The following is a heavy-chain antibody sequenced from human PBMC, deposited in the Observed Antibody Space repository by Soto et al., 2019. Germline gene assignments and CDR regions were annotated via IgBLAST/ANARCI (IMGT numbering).Heavy chain of an antibody. Sequence: GSLRLSCAASGFTFTYAWMSWVRQAPGKGPEWVGRIKSKTDGGATDYAAPVKGRFTISRDDSKNTLYLQMNSLKIEDTAVYYCTHDYGDYRYYFDYWGPGXLVTVSS. J-gene: IGHJ4*02. V-gene: IGHV3-15*01. CDR3: THDYGDYRYYFDY. CDR2: IKSKTDGGAT. CDR1: GFTFTYAW. D-gene: IGHD4-17*01.